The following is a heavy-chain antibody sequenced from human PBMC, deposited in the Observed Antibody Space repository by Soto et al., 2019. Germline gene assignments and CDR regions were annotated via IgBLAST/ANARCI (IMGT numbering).Heavy chain of an antibody. J-gene: IGHJ6*02. CDR2: ISAHNGNT. CDR3: ARDSGNYYYCYGMDV. D-gene: IGHD2-15*01. Sequence: ASVKVSCKASGYTFTSYGISWVRQAPGQGLEWMGWISAHNGNTNYAQKLQGRVTMTTDTSTSTAYMELRSLRSDDTAVYYCARDSGNYYYCYGMDVWGQGTTVTVSS. V-gene: IGHV1-18*01. CDR1: GYTFTSYG.